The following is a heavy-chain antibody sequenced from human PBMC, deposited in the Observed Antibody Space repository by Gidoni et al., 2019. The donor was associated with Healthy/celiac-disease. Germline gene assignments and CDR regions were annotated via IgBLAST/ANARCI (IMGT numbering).Heavy chain of an antibody. CDR1: GFTFSSHS. CDR3: ARWAMVRGVNYYGMDV. J-gene: IGHJ6*02. Sequence: EVQLVESGGGLVKPGGSLRLSCAASGFTFSSHSMNWVRQAPGKGLEWVSSSSSSSSYIYYADSVKGRFTISRDNAKNSLYLQMNSLRAEDTAVYYCARWAMVRGVNYYGMDVWGQGTTVTVSS. D-gene: IGHD3-10*01. CDR2: SSSSSSYI. V-gene: IGHV3-21*01.